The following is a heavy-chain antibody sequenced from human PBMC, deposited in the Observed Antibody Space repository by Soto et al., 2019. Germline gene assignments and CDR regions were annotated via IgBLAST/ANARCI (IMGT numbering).Heavy chain of an antibody. CDR2: MYYSGST. Sequence: QVQLQESGPGLVKPSETLSLTCTVSGGSVSSGSYYWSWIRQPPGKGLEWIGYMYYSGSTNYNPSLKSRVTISVDTSKNQFSLKLSSVTAADTAVYYCAREIGWGSYYGRYYYYGMDVWGQGTTVTVSS. D-gene: IGHD1-26*01. V-gene: IGHV4-61*01. J-gene: IGHJ6*02. CDR1: GGSVSSGSYY. CDR3: AREIGWGSYYGRYYYYGMDV.